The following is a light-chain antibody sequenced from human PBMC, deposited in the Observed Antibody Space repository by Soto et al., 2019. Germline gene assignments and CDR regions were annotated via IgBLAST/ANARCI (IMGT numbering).Light chain of an antibody. CDR3: SSYTSSSTV. CDR2: DVS. CDR1: SSDVGGYNY. J-gene: IGLJ1*01. V-gene: IGLV2-14*01. Sequence: QSALTQPASVSGSPGHSITISCTGTSSDVGGYNYVSWYQQHPGKAPKLMIYDVSNRPSGVSNRFSGSKSGNTASLTISGLQAEDEADYYCSSYTSSSTVFGTGTKVTVL.